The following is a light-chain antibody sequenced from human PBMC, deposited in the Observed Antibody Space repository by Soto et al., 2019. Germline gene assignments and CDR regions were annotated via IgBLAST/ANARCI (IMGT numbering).Light chain of an antibody. CDR3: QQYNSYSVPS. Sequence: DIQMTQSPSTLSASVGDRVTMTCGASQSISVWLAWYQQKAGKAPNLLIYKASRLESGVPSRFSGSGSGTEFTLTISSLEPDDFATYHCQQYNSYSVPSFGQGTKVDIK. J-gene: IGKJ1*01. CDR1: QSISVW. V-gene: IGKV1-5*03. CDR2: KAS.